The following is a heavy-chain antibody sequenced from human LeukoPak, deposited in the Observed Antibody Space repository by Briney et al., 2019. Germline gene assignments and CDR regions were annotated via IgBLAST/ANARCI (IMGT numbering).Heavy chain of an antibody. CDR3: ARARIRPYYYDTSGYRNDAFDI. V-gene: IGHV3-21*06. CDR2: ITSSSTYM. J-gene: IGHJ3*02. D-gene: IGHD3-22*01. Sequence: GGSLRLSCVASGFIFSSYSMNWVRQAREKGLEWVSTITSSSTYMYYVDSAKGRFTISRDNAKSSLYLQMYGLRAEDTAVYYCARARIRPYYYDTSGYRNDAFDIWGQGTMVTVSS. CDR1: GFIFSSYS.